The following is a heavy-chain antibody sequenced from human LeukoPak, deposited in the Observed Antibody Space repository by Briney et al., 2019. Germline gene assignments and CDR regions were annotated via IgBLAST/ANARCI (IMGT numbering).Heavy chain of an antibody. CDR3: ARTCTNGVCFFDY. D-gene: IGHD2-8*01. Sequence: SETLSLTCTVSGGSISSTNHYWGWIRQPPGKGLEWIGSIYYSGSTYYNPSLKSRVTISVDTSKNQFSLKLSSVTAADTAVYYCARTCTNGVCFFDYWGQGTLVTVSS. CDR2: IYYSGST. V-gene: IGHV4-39*01. CDR1: GGSISSTNHY. J-gene: IGHJ4*02.